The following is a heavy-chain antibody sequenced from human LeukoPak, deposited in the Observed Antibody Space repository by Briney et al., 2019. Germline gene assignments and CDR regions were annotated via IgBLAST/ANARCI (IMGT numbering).Heavy chain of an antibody. CDR3: AKSASAYYYMDV. Sequence: GGSLRLSCAASGFTFSSYVMHWVRQAPGKGLEWVAIISYDGSNEYYADSVKGRFTISRDNSKNTLYLQINSLRAEDTAVYYCAKSASAYYYMDVWGKGTTVTVSS. V-gene: IGHV3-30*04. J-gene: IGHJ6*03. CDR1: GFTFSSYV. D-gene: IGHD4/OR15-4a*01. CDR2: ISYDGSNE.